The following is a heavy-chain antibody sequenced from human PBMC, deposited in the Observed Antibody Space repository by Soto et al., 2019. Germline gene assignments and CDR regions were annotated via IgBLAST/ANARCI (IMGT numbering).Heavy chain of an antibody. CDR3: AKPTLSGDYDILTGYSYYYGMDV. J-gene: IGHJ6*02. CDR2: ISGSGGST. D-gene: IGHD3-9*01. CDR1: GFTFSSYA. V-gene: IGHV3-23*01. Sequence: SGGSLRLACAASGFTFSSYAMSWVRQAPGQGLEWVSAISGSGGSTYYADSVKGRFTISRDNSKNTLYLQMNSLRAEDTAVYYCAKPTLSGDYDILTGYSYYYGMDVWGQGTTVTVSS.